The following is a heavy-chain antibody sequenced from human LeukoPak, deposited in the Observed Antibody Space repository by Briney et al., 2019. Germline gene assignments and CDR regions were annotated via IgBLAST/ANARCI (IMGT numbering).Heavy chain of an antibody. J-gene: IGHJ4*02. V-gene: IGHV1-2*02. CDR1: GYTFTGYY. CDR2: INPNSGGT. CDR3: ARDGGTGYFDY. Sequence: ASVKVSCKASGYTFTGYYMHWVRQAPGQGLEWMGWINPNSGGTYYAQKFQGRVTMTSDTSISTAYMELSRLRSDNTAVYSCARDGGTGYFDYWGQGTLVTVSS. D-gene: IGHD3-16*01.